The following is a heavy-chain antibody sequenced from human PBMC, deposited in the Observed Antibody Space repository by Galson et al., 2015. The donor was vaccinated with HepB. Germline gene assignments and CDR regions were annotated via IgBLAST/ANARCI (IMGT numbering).Heavy chain of an antibody. V-gene: IGHV1-69*05. Sequence: SVKVSCKASGGTFSSYAISWVRQAPGQGLEWMGGIIPIFGTANYAQKFQGRVTITRDTSASTAYMELSSLRAEDTAVYYCAKDTAMVLGPNFDYWGQGTLVTVSS. CDR1: GGTFSSYA. D-gene: IGHD5-18*01. J-gene: IGHJ4*02. CDR3: AKDTAMVLGPNFDY. CDR2: IIPIFGTA.